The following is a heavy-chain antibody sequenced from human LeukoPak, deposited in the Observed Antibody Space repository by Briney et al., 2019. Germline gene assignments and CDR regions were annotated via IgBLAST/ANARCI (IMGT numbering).Heavy chain of an antibody. CDR1: GFTFSSHW. CDR3: ARDWTLDV. D-gene: IGHD3/OR15-3a*01. Sequence: PGGSLRLSCAASGFTFSSHWMNWVRQAPGKGREWVANIKQDGSEKFYVDSVKGRFTISRDNAKNSLYLQMNSLRAEDTAVYYCARDWTLDVWGQGTTVTVSS. V-gene: IGHV3-7*04. CDR2: IKQDGSEK. J-gene: IGHJ6*02.